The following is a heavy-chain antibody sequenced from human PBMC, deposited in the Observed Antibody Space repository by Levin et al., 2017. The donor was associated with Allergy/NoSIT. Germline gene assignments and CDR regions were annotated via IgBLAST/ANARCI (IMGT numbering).Heavy chain of an antibody. CDR1: GLPFSNSI. CDR3: ARGVHTSGWGYVVDI. J-gene: IGHJ3*02. CDR2: MSFDGSQ. Sequence: GGSLRLSCTVSGLPFSNSIIHCVRPAPGEVLEWVAAMSFDGSQYYADPSRGRFPISRDDPQNIVDLQMDSLKSEDTAVYHCARGVHTSGWGYVVDIWGQGAMVTVSS. V-gene: IGHV3-30*14. D-gene: IGHD6-19*01.